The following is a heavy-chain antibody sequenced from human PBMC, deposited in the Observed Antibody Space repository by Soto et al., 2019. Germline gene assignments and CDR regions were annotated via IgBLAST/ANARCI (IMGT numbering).Heavy chain of an antibody. CDR2: ISGDNVNR. Sequence: QVQLVQSGVEVKKPGASVKVSCTAYGYNLREYGVSWLRQAPGLGFEWMGWISGDNVNRRSSQKFQDRLTMTTDTSTNTASVELRSLRSDDTALYYCGREGQQLAQEQFFQFNGVDVWGQGTSVTVSS. CDR1: GYNLREYG. V-gene: IGHV1-18*01. J-gene: IGHJ6*02. CDR3: GREGQQLAQEQFFQFNGVDV. D-gene: IGHD6-13*01.